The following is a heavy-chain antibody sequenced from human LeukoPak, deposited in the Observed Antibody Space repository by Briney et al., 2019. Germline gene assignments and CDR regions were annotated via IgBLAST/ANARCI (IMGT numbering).Heavy chain of an antibody. V-gene: IGHV3-74*01. CDR1: GFTFSKYW. CDR3: TRYTAETGYWS. Sequence: PGGSLRLSCAASGFTFSKYWMHWFRQAPGKGPVWVSRINQDGTSTHFADSVKGRFAISRDNAENTLYLQMHSLRVEDTAVYYCTRYTAETGYWSWGQGTLVTVSS. J-gene: IGHJ4*02. CDR2: INQDGTST. D-gene: IGHD3-9*01.